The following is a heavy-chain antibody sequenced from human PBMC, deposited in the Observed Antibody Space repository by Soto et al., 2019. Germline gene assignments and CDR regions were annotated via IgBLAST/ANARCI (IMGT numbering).Heavy chain of an antibody. D-gene: IGHD2-8*01. CDR2: ISGSADST. Sequence: EVQLLESVGGFIHPGGSLRLSCAASGFSFSSFAMNWVSQAPGKGLEWVSIISGSADSTFYADSVKGRFTISRDNSKSMLYLQINSLRAEDTAVYYCAKTRGAMIYAISVYGMDVWGQGTTVTVSS. J-gene: IGHJ6*02. V-gene: IGHV3-23*01. CDR3: AKTRGAMIYAISVYGMDV. CDR1: GFSFSSFA.